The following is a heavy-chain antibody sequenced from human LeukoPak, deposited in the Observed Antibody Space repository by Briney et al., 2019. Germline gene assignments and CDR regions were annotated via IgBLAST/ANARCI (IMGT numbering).Heavy chain of an antibody. CDR3: ARAGYCSGGSCALYYYYYIDV. CDR1: GVTLSSYT. Sequence: GGSQRLPCAASGVTLSSYTLNWVRQAPGKGLEWVSSISSRSSYIYYADSVKGRFTISRDDAKNSLYLQMNSLRAEDTAVYYCARAGYCSGGSCALYYYYYIDVWCKGTTVTVSS. V-gene: IGHV3-21*01. CDR2: ISSRSSYI. J-gene: IGHJ6*03. D-gene: IGHD2-15*01.